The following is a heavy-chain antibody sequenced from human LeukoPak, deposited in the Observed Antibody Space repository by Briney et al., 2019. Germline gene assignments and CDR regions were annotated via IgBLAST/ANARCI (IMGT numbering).Heavy chain of an antibody. CDR2: IWYDGSNK. V-gene: IGHV3-33*01. Sequence: GGSLRLSCAASGFTFSSYGMHWVRQAPGKGLEWVAVIWYDGSNKYYADSVKGRFTISRDNSKNTLYLQMNSLRAEDTAVYYCARATFPNYYFDYWGQGTLVTVSS. D-gene: IGHD5-24*01. J-gene: IGHJ4*02. CDR3: ARATFPNYYFDY. CDR1: GFTFSSYG.